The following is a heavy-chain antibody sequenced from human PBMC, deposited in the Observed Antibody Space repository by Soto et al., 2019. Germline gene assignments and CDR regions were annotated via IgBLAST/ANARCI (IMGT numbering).Heavy chain of an antibody. CDR3: ARGLGP. D-gene: IGHD3-10*01. Sequence: SETMSLTCAVSGGSISSGGYSWSWVRQPPGKGLEWIGYIYHSGSTNYNPSLKSRVTISVDRSKNQFSLKLSSVTAADTAVYYCARGLGPWGQGTLVTVSS. V-gene: IGHV4-30-2*01. CDR1: GGSISSGGYS. J-gene: IGHJ5*02. CDR2: IYHSGST.